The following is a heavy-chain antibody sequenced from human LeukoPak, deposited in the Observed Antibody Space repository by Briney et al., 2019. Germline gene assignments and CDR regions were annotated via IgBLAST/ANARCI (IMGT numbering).Heavy chain of an antibody. Sequence: GGSLRLSCAASGFTFSSYGMHWVRQAPGEGRGWVAFIRYDGSNKYYADSVKGRFTISRDNSKTTLYLQLNSLRDEDTAVYYGAIGVYHLDYWGQGTLVTVSS. V-gene: IGHV3-30*02. D-gene: IGHD6-6*01. CDR1: GFTFSSYG. CDR3: AIGVYHLDY. CDR2: IRYDGSNK. J-gene: IGHJ4*02.